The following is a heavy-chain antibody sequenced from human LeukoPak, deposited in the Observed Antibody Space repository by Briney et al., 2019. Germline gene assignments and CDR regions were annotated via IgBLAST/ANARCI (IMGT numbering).Heavy chain of an antibody. J-gene: IGHJ4*02. CDR1: GYTFTDYY. Sequence: GASVKVSCKASGYTFTDYYIHWVRQAPGQGLEWMGWINPHSGGTNYAQNFRDRVTMTRDTSISTAYMDLSRLRSDDTAVYYCARDRDYGSGIFDYWGQGTLVTVSS. V-gene: IGHV1-2*02. D-gene: IGHD3-10*01. CDR3: ARDRDYGSGIFDY. CDR2: INPHSGGT.